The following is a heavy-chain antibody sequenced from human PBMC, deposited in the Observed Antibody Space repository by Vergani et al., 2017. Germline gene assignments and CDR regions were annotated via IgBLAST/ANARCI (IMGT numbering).Heavy chain of an antibody. CDR1: GFTFSDYY. CDR3: ARTGGSGSYYLSRQDYYGMDV. V-gene: IGHV3-7*01. D-gene: IGHD3-10*01. CDR2: IKQDGSEK. Sequence: VQLVESGGGLVKPGGSLRLSCAASGFTFSDYYMSWIRQAPGKGLEWVANIKQDGSEKYFVDSVEGRFTIPRDNAKNSLYLQMNSLRAEDTAVYYCARTGGSGSYYLSRQDYYGMDVWGQGTTVTVSS. J-gene: IGHJ6*02.